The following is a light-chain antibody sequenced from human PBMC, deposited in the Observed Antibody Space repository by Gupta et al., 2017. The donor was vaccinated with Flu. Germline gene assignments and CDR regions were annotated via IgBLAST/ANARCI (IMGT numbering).Light chain of an antibody. Sequence: SDELTQPSSVSVSPGQTASITCSGGTLGDKYASWYQQKSGQSPVVVIYQDSKRPSGIPERFSGSNSGNTATLTISGTQAMDEADYYCQAWDSSTDVFGGGTKLTVL. CDR1: TLGDKY. CDR2: QDS. J-gene: IGLJ2*01. CDR3: QAWDSSTDV. V-gene: IGLV3-1*01.